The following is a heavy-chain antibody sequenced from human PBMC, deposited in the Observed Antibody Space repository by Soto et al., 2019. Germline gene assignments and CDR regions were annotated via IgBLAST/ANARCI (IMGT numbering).Heavy chain of an antibody. Sequence: GESLKISCKASGYSFADYWIGWVRQMPGQGLEWMAIIYPGDSHTTYSPSFQGQITISADKSVSTAYLQWSSLRASDTAMYYCARHPEKWGRLVSAFDIWGQGKMVTVS. CDR3: ARHPEKWGRLVSAFDI. CDR2: IYPGDSHT. D-gene: IGHD1-26*01. CDR1: GYSFADYW. J-gene: IGHJ3*02. V-gene: IGHV5-51*01.